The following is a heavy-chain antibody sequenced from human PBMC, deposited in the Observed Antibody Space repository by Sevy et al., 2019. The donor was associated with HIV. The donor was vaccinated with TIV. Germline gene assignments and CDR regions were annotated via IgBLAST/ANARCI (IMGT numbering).Heavy chain of an antibody. J-gene: IGHJ5*02. D-gene: IGHD4-17*01. CDR2: ISAYDGNT. Sequence: ASVKVSCKASGYTFTSYGISWVRQAPGQGLEWMGWISAYDGNTNYAQKLQGRVTMTTDTSTSTAYMELRSLGSDDTAVYYCARDSVRALNNWFDPWGQGTLVTVSS. CDR1: GYTFTSYG. CDR3: ARDSVRALNNWFDP. V-gene: IGHV1-18*01.